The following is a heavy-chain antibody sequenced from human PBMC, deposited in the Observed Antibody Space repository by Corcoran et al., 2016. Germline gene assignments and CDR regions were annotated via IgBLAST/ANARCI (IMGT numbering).Heavy chain of an antibody. CDR3: ASSPNSSSWYRGYWFDP. Sequence: QVQLQESGPGLVKPSETLSLTCTVSGGSISSYYWSWIGQPPGKGLEWIGYIYYSGSTNYNPSLKSRVTISVDTSKNQFSLKLSSVTAADTAVYYCASSPNSSSWYRGYWFDPWGQGTLVTVSS. J-gene: IGHJ5*02. V-gene: IGHV4-59*01. CDR2: IYYSGST. CDR1: GGSISSYY. D-gene: IGHD6-13*01.